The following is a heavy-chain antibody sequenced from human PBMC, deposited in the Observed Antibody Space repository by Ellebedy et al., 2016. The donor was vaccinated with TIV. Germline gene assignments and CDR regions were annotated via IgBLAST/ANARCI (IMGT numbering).Heavy chain of an antibody. CDR3: ARDEVTMVRGVIMGGMDV. J-gene: IGHJ6*02. CDR2: IYDSGST. CDR1: GGSISSYY. D-gene: IGHD3-10*01. Sequence: MPSETLSLTCTVSGGSISSYYWSWIRQPPGKGLEWMGYIYDSGSTKYNPSLKSRVTISLDTSKSQLSLMLSSVTAADTAVYYCARDEVTMVRGVIMGGMDVWGQGTTVTVSS. V-gene: IGHV4-59*01.